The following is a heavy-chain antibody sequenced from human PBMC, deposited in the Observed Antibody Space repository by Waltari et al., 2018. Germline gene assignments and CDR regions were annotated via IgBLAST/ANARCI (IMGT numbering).Heavy chain of an antibody. CDR2: IDWDDDK. J-gene: IGHJ4*02. CDR1: GFSLSTSGMC. Sequence: QVTLRESGPALVKPTQTLTLTCTFSGFSLSTSGMCVSWIRQPPGKALEWLARIDWDDDKYYSTSLKTRLTISKDTSKNQVVLTMTNMDPVDTATYYCARIWYSSSPNTFDYWGQGTLVTVSS. CDR3: ARIWYSSSPNTFDY. V-gene: IGHV2-70*15. D-gene: IGHD6-13*01.